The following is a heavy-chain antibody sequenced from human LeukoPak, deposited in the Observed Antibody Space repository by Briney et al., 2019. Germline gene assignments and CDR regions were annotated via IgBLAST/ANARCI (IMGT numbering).Heavy chain of an antibody. CDR2: VSGGGGST. CDR3: AKEKNSGYYYHFDY. V-gene: IGHV3-23*01. Sequence: GGSLRLSCAASGFTFTNYGMSWVRQAPGKGLEWVSAVSGGGGSTYYADSVKGRFTISRDNSKNTVYLQMNSLRAEDTAVYYCAKEKNSGYYYHFDYWGQGTLVAVSS. J-gene: IGHJ4*02. CDR1: GFTFTNYG. D-gene: IGHD3-22*01.